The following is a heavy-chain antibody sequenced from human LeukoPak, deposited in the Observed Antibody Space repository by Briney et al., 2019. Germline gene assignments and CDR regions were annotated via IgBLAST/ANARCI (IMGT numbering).Heavy chain of an antibody. J-gene: IGHJ4*02. CDR1: GFKVSSNF. CDR3: AREDAGGTYSFDY. V-gene: IGHV3-66*01. CDR2: IYTSGIT. Sequence: GGCLRLSCAGSGFKVSSNFMSWVRQAPGKGPEWVSVIYTSGITSYADSVRGRFTISRDNSNNTLYLQMDSLTAEDTAVYYCAREDAGGTYSFDYWGQGTLVTVSS. D-gene: IGHD1-26*01.